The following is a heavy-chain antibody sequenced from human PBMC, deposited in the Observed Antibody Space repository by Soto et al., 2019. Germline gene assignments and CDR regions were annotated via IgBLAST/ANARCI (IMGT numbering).Heavy chain of an antibody. CDR3: ARVDWAYYYYGMDV. Sequence: ASVKVSCKASGYTFTGYYMHWVRQAPGQGLEWMGRINPNSGGTNYAQKFQGRVTMTRDTSISTAYMELSRLRSDDTAVYYCARVDWAYYYYGMDVWGQGTTVTVSS. V-gene: IGHV1-2*06. CDR2: INPNSGGT. CDR1: GYTFTGYY. D-gene: IGHD3-9*01. J-gene: IGHJ6*02.